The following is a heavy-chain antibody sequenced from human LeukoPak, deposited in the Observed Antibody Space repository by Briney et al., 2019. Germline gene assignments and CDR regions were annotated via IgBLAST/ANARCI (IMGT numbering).Heavy chain of an antibody. Sequence: SGTLYLTCTVSGDSINSLDLWSWVRQPPGKGLEWIGEMYLSGTTHSNPSVKSRVTISIDKSKNQFFLNLSSVTAADTAVYYCAGLVGRYSSGLYYYYFDYWGQGTLVTVSS. D-gene: IGHD3-22*01. CDR1: GDSINSLDL. CDR3: AGLVGRYSSGLYYYYFDY. V-gene: IGHV4-4*02. CDR2: MYLSGTT. J-gene: IGHJ4*02.